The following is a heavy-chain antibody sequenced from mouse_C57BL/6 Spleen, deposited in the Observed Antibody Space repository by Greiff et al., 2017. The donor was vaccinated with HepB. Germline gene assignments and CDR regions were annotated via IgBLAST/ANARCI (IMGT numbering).Heavy chain of an antibody. D-gene: IGHD1-1*01. Sequence: QVHVKQPGAELVKPGASVKLSCKASGYTFTSYWMHWVKQRPGRGLEWIGRIDPNSGGTKYNEKFKSKATLTVDKPSSTAYMQLSSLTSEDSAVYYCARSEGYYYGSSYEDYAMDYWGQGTSVTVSS. CDR1: GYTFTSYW. V-gene: IGHV1-72*01. CDR3: ARSEGYYYGSSYEDYAMDY. J-gene: IGHJ4*01. CDR2: IDPNSGGT.